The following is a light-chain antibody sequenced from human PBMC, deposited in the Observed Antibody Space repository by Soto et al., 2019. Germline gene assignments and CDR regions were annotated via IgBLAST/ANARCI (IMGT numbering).Light chain of an antibody. J-gene: IGKJ2*01. CDR2: KAS. Sequence: DFETTQSPSTLAASVGHRFTCAYRASQSIHSWLAWYQQKPGRSPRLLIYKASTLENGVPSRFSGSGSGTEFTLTINSMQPDDFATYYCQQYNTHPYTFGQGTKVDIK. CDR3: QQYNTHPYT. V-gene: IGKV1-5*03. CDR1: QSIHSW.